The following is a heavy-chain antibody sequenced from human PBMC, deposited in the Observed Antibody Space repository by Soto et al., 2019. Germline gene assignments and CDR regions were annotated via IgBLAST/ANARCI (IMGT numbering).Heavy chain of an antibody. Sequence: QVQLVQSGAEGKKPGSSVKVSCKASGGTFSSYAISWVRQAPGQGLEWMGGIIPIFGTANYAQKFQGRVTIIADEATITAYMEPSSLRSEDTAVYYCARAAQQLVLDEVATIDYYYYGMDVWGQGTTVTVSS. J-gene: IGHJ6*02. CDR1: GGTFSSYA. CDR2: IIPIFGTA. CDR3: ARAAQQLVLDEVATIDYYYYGMDV. D-gene: IGHD5-12*01. V-gene: IGHV1-69*01.